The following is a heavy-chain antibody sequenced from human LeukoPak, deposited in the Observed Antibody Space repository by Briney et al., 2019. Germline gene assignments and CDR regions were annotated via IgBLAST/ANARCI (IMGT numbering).Heavy chain of an antibody. CDR2: INPNSVGT. Sequence: ASVKVSCKASGYTSTGYYIHWVRQAPGQGLEWMGWINPNSVGTNYAQKFQGRVTMTRDTSISTDYMELRRLRSDDTAVYYCERAGLSLLAAADGVWFDPWGQGTLVTVSS. V-gene: IGHV1-2*02. CDR3: ERAGLSLLAAADGVWFDP. CDR1: GYTSTGYY. D-gene: IGHD6-13*01. J-gene: IGHJ5*02.